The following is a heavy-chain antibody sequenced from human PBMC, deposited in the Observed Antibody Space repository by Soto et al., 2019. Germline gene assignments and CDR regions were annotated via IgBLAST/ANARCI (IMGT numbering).Heavy chain of an antibody. V-gene: IGHV1-69*13. CDR3: ARSYSYYYDSSGPDAFDI. Sequence: GPSVKVSCKASGGTFSSYAISWVRQAPGQGLEWMGGIIPIFGTANYAQKFQGRVTITADESTSTAYMERSSLRSEDTAVYYCARSYSYYYDSSGPDAFDIWGQGTMVTVSS. CDR1: GGTFSSYA. D-gene: IGHD3-22*01. CDR2: IIPIFGTA. J-gene: IGHJ3*02.